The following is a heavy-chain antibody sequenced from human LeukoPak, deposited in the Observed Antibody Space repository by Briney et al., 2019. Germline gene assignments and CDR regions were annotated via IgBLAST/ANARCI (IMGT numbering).Heavy chain of an antibody. J-gene: IGHJ6*02. CDR1: GFTFTTYW. D-gene: IGHD5-18*01. V-gene: IGHV3-74*01. Sequence: GGSLRLSCAASGFTFTTYWMHWVRQAPGKGLVWVSHINSDGSITSYADSVKGRFTISRDNAKNTLYLQMNSLRAEDTAVYYCARDAVDTANAVWGQGTTVIVSS. CDR2: INSDGSIT. CDR3: ARDAVDTANAV.